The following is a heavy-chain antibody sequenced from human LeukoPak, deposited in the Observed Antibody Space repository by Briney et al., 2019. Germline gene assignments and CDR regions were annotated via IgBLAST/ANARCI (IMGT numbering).Heavy chain of an antibody. CDR3: ARRPGVDYGYYYYYMDV. CDR1: GFTFDDYA. D-gene: IGHD4-17*01. J-gene: IGHJ6*03. CDR2: ISWNSGSI. Sequence: GGSLRLSCAASGFTFDDYAMHWVRQAPGKGLEWVSGISWNSGSIGYADSVKGRFTISRDNAKNSLYLQMNSLRAEDTAVYYCARRPGVDYGYYYYYMDVWGKGTTVTVSS. V-gene: IGHV3-9*01.